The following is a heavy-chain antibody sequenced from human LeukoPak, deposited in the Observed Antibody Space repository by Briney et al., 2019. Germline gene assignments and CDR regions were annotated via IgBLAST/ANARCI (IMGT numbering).Heavy chain of an antibody. CDR1: GFTFSSYG. J-gene: IGHJ4*02. V-gene: IGHV3-33*01. CDR2: IWYDGSNK. D-gene: IGHD2-21*01. CDR3: ARDLFSGPPFDY. Sequence: GRSLRLSCAASGFTFSSYGMHWVRQAPGKGLEWVAVIWYDGSNKYYADSVKGRFTISRDNSKNTLYLQMNSLRAEDTAVYYRARDLFSGPPFDYWGQGTLVTVSS.